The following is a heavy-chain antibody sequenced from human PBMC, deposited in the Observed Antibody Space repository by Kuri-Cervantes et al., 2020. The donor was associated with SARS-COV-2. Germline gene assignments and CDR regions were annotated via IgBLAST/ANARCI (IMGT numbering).Heavy chain of an antibody. V-gene: IGHV4-61*08. D-gene: IGHD5-24*01. CDR2: VYTSGST. CDR3: GKVSWLQLWRRYSDS. Sequence: SETLSLTCTVSGGSISSGDHYWSWIRQPPGKGLEWIGYVYTSGSTNYNPSLRGRVTISLDPSNNRFSLSLTSTTAADTAVYYCGKVSWLQLWRRYSDSWGQGALVTVSS. CDR1: GGSISSGDHY. J-gene: IGHJ4*02.